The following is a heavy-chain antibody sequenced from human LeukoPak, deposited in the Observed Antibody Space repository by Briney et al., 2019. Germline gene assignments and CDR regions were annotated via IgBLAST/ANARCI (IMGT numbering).Heavy chain of an antibody. CDR3: ARHRIRYFDCFDP. CDR1: GGSISSSHYY. Sequence: PSETLSLTCNVSGGSISSSHYYWGWIRQPPGKGLEWIGYIYYSGSTNYNPSLKSRVTISVDTSKNQFSLKLSSVTAADTAIYYCARHRIRYFDCFDPWGQGTLVTVSS. V-gene: IGHV4-61*05. D-gene: IGHD3-9*01. CDR2: IYYSGST. J-gene: IGHJ5*02.